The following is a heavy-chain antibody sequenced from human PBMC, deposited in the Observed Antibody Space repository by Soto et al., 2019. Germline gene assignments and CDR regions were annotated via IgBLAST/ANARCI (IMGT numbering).Heavy chain of an antibody. CDR1: GGSISSGGYY. V-gene: IGHV4-31*03. CDR3: ARVRDLIFDALDI. J-gene: IGHJ3*02. D-gene: IGHD3-3*02. Sequence: SETLSLTCTVSGGSISSGGYYWSWIRQHPGKGLEWIGYIYYSGSTYYNPSLKSRVTISVDTSKNQFSLKLSSVTAADTAVYYCARVRDLIFDALDIWGQGTMVTVSS. CDR2: IYYSGST.